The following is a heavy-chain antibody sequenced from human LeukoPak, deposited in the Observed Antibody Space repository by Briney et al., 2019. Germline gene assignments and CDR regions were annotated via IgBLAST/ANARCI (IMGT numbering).Heavy chain of an antibody. J-gene: IGHJ5*02. CDR3: ARGGRVGATDNWFDP. CDR2: INPGGGST. Sequence: ASVKVSCKASGYTFTSYYTHWVRQAPGQGLEWMGIINPGGGSTSYAQKFQGRVTMTRDMSTSTVYMELSSLRSEDTAVYYCARGGRVGATDNWFDPWGQGTLVTVSS. D-gene: IGHD1-26*01. V-gene: IGHV1-46*01. CDR1: GYTFTSYY.